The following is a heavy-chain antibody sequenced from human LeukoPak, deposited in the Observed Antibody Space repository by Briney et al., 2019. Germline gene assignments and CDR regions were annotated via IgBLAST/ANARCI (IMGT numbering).Heavy chain of an antibody. V-gene: IGHV4-34*01. Sequence: SETLSLTCAVYGGSFSGYYWSWIRQPPGKGLEWIGEINHSGSTNYNPSLKSRVTMSVDTSKNQFSLKLSSVTAADTAVYYCARHFYPMVRGVKGYFDYWGQGTLVTVSS. D-gene: IGHD3-10*01. CDR2: INHSGST. J-gene: IGHJ4*02. CDR1: GGSFSGYY. CDR3: ARHFYPMVRGVKGYFDY.